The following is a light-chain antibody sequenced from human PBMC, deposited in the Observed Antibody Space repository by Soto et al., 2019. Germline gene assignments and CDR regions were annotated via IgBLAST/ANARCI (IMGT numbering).Light chain of an antibody. CDR1: SSDVGSYNL. CDR3: CSYAGSRV. CDR2: EGS. Sequence: QSVLTQPASVSGSPGQSITISCTGNSSDVGSYNLVSWYQQHPGKAPKLMIYEGSKRPSGVSNRFSGSKSGNTASLTISGLQSDDEAGYYCCSYAGSRVFGTGTKVTVL. V-gene: IGLV2-23*01. J-gene: IGLJ1*01.